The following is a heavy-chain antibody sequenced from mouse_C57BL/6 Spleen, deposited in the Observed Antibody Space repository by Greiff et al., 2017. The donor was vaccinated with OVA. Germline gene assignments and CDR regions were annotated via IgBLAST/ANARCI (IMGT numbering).Heavy chain of an antibody. CDR1: GFTFSDYY. CDR2: INYDGSST. CDR3: ARDTLYYFDY. Sequence: EVKLMESEGGLVQPGSSMKLSCTASGFTFSDYYMAWVRQVPEKGLEWVANINYDGSSTYYLDSLKSRFIISRDNAKNILYLQMSSLKSEDTATYYCARDTLYYFDYWGQGTTLTVSS. J-gene: IGHJ2*01. D-gene: IGHD5-1*01. V-gene: IGHV5-16*01.